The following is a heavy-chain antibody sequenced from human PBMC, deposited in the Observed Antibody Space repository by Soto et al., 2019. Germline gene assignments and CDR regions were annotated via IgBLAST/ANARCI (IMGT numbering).Heavy chain of an antibody. CDR1: GLIFSNYK. CDR3: ARDTNGLHY. D-gene: IGHD2-8*01. J-gene: IGHJ4*02. CDR2: INTDGSIT. Sequence: EVQLVESGGGLVQPGGSLRLSCAASGLIFSNYKMHWVRQAPGKRLVWVSRINTDGSITDYADSVKGRFTVSRDNDKNTMYLQMSSLTADETAVYYCARDTNGLHYWGQGTLVTVSS. V-gene: IGHV3-74*01.